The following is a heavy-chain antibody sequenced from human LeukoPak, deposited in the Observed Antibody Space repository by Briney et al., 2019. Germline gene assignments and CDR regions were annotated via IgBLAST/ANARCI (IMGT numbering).Heavy chain of an antibody. CDR3: ARCGDGLPCDFDY. Sequence: GGSLRLSCAASEFTFSDYYMSWVRQAPGKGLAWVSYISSTSSTRYYADSVKGRFTISRDNAKNSLYLQMNSLRVEDTAVYYCARCGDGLPCDFDYWGQGTLVSVSS. J-gene: IGHJ4*02. D-gene: IGHD3-10*01. V-gene: IGHV3-11*04. CDR2: ISSTSSTR. CDR1: EFTFSDYY.